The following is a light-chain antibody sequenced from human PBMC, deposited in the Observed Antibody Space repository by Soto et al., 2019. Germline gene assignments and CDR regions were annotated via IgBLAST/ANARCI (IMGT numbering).Light chain of an antibody. V-gene: IGKV3-11*01. J-gene: IGKJ3*01. Sequence: EIVLTQSPATLSLSPGEIATLSCWASQTVSSYLAWYQQKPGQAPRLLIFDASKRATGIPARFSGSGSGTDFTLTISSLEPEDFAVYYFQQRINWPFTFGPGTKVDI. CDR2: DAS. CDR3: QQRINWPFT. CDR1: QTVSSY.